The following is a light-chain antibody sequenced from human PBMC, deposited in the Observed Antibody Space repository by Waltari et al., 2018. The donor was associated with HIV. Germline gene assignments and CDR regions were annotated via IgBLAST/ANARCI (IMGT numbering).Light chain of an antibody. V-gene: IGLV1-44*01. Sequence: QSVLTQPPSTSGTPGQRVTISCSGSSSNIGSNTVSWFHQLPGKAPKVLIYGKHQRPSGVPDRFSGSKSGTSASLAIGGLQSEDEADYYCASWDDSLNGPVFGGGTTLTVL. J-gene: IGLJ2*01. CDR1: SSNIGSNT. CDR2: GKH. CDR3: ASWDDSLNGPV.